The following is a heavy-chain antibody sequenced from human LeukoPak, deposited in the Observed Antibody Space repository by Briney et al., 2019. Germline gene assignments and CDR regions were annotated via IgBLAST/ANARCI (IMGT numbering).Heavy chain of an antibody. Sequence: GGSLRLSCAASGFTFRSYAMSWVRQAPGKGVEWVSAISGSGGSTYYAESVKGGFTISRDNSKKTLYMQMNSLRAEDTAVYYCAKGWRDGYMGSFYYMDVWGKGTTVTVSS. V-gene: IGHV3-23*01. D-gene: IGHD5-24*01. CDR3: AKGWRDGYMGSFYYMDV. CDR2: ISGSGGST. CDR1: GFTFRSYA. J-gene: IGHJ6*03.